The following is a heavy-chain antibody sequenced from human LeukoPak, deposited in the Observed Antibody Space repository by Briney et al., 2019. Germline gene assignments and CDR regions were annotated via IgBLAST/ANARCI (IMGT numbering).Heavy chain of an antibody. V-gene: IGHV4-39*01. CDR3: ARNIAVAVYCYDY. CDR1: GGSISSSSYS. CDR2: IYYSGST. J-gene: IGHJ4*02. Sequence: SETLSLTCTVSGGSISSSSYSWGWIRQPPGKGLEWIGSIYYSGSTYYNPSLKSRVTISVDTSKNQFSLKLSSVTAADTAVYYCARNIAVAVYCYDYWGQGTLVTVTS. D-gene: IGHD6-19*01.